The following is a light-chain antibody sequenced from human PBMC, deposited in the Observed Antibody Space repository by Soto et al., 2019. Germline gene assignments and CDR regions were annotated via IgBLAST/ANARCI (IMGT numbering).Light chain of an antibody. Sequence: EVVMRQSPATLSVSPGEGATLSCRASQGIGDTLAWYQHKPGQTPRLLIYDTSTRATGVPTRFSGSRSGAEFTLTINRLEPEDFAVFYCHQYDRSAIFTFGPGTTVDIK. CDR1: QGIGDT. CDR2: DTS. V-gene: IGKV3-15*01. J-gene: IGKJ3*01. CDR3: HQYDRSAIFT.